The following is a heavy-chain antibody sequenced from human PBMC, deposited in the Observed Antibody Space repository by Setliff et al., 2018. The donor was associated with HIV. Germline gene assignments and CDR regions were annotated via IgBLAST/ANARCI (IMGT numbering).Heavy chain of an antibody. CDR1: GFTFSSYM. CDR2: IPGSGGST. Sequence: GGSLRLSCAASGFTFSSYMMSWVRQAPGKGLEWVSSIPGSGGSTYYADSVKGRFTISRDNSKNTLYLQMNSLRAEDTAVYYCAKIPKFYEFLSGNNYFVYWGQGSLVTVSS. D-gene: IGHD3-3*01. V-gene: IGHV3-23*01. J-gene: IGHJ4*02. CDR3: AKIPKFYEFLSGNNYFVY.